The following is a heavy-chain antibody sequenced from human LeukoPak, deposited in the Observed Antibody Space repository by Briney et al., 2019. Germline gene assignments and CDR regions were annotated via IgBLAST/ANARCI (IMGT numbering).Heavy chain of an antibody. J-gene: IGHJ5*02. CDR1: GYTFTGYY. D-gene: IGHD6-13*01. Sequence: ASAKVSCKASGYTFTGYYMHWVRQAPGQGLEWMGWINPNSGGTNYAQKLQGRVTMTRDTSISTAYMELSRLRSDDTAVYYCARDNDSWYWFDPWGQGTLVTVSS. CDR2: INPNSGGT. V-gene: IGHV1-2*02. CDR3: ARDNDSWYWFDP.